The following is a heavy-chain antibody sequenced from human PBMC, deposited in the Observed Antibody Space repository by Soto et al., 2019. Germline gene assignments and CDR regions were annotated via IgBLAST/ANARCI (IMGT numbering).Heavy chain of an antibody. V-gene: IGHV1-18*01. J-gene: IGHJ4*02. D-gene: IGHD1-1*01. CDR1: GYYFTTYG. CDR2: ISAHNGNT. CDR3: ARGRYGDY. Sequence: QVHLVQSGAEVKKPGASVKVSCKGSGYYFTTYGITWVRQAPGHGLEWMAWISAHNGNTDYAQKLQGRVTVTRDTSTSTAYMELRSLRSDDTAIYYCARGRYGDYWGQGALFPVSS.